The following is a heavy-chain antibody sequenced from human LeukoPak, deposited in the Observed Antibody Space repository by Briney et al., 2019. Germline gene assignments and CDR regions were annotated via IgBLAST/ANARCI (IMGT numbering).Heavy chain of an antibody. CDR2: LNPGGAST. V-gene: IGHV1-46*01. CDR1: GYTFTNYY. J-gene: IGHJ4*02. Sequence: ASVKVSCKASGYTFTNYYMHWLRQAPGHRLEWMGILNPGGASTSYAQKFQGRVTMTRDTSTSTVYMELSSLRSEDTAVYYCARVRRSVGCSSTSCHFDYWGQGTLVTVSS. CDR3: ARVRRSVGCSSTSCHFDY. D-gene: IGHD2-2*01.